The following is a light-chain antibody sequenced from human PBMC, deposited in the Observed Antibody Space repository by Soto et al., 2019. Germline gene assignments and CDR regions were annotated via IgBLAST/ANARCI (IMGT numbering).Light chain of an antibody. Sequence: EIVLTQSPGTLSLSPRERATLSCRASQSVTSNYLVWYQQRPGQPPRLLIYAASSRATGIPDRFSGSGSGTDFTLTITRLEPEDFAVYYCQQYGSSPITFGQGTRLEIK. CDR2: AAS. V-gene: IGKV3-20*01. CDR3: QQYGSSPIT. J-gene: IGKJ5*01. CDR1: QSVTSNY.